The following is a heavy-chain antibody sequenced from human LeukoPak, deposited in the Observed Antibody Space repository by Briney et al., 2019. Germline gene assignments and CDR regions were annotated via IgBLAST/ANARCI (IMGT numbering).Heavy chain of an antibody. CDR1: GYTFTSYY. CDR3: ASVRSGYGYYFDY. D-gene: IGHD3-22*01. V-gene: IGHV1-46*03. CDR2: ITPSGGST. Sequence: ASVKVSCKASGYTFTSYYMHWVPQAPGQGLEWMGIITPSGGSTSYAQKFQGRVTMTRDTSTSKVYMELSSLRSEDTAVYYCASVRSGYGYYFDYWGQGTLVTVSS. J-gene: IGHJ4*02.